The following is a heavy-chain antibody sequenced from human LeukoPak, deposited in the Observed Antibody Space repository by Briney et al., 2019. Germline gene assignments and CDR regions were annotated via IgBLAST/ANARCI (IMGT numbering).Heavy chain of an antibody. CDR3: ARAGENSYGPYYYYMDV. CDR1: GGSISSYY. D-gene: IGHD5-18*01. J-gene: IGHJ6*03. Sequence: TSETLSLTCTVSGGSISSYYWSWIRQPPGKGLEWIGYIYYSGSTNYNPSLKSRVTISVDTSKNQFSLKLSSVTAADTAVYYCARAGENSYGPYYYYMDVWGKGTTVTVSS. CDR2: IYYSGST. V-gene: IGHV4-59*01.